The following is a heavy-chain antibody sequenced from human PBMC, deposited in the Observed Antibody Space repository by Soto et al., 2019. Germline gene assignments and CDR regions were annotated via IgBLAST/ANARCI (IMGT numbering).Heavy chain of an antibody. D-gene: IGHD2-15*01. J-gene: IGHJ4*02. CDR3: ARTLSGVVVAAPDDY. CDR1: GYTFTSYY. Sequence: ASVKVSCKASGYTFTSYYMHWVRQAPGQGLEWMGIINPSGGSTSYAQKFQGRVTMTRDTSTSAVYMELSSLRSEDTAVYYCARTLSGVVVAAPDDYWGQGTLVTVSS. V-gene: IGHV1-46*03. CDR2: INPSGGST.